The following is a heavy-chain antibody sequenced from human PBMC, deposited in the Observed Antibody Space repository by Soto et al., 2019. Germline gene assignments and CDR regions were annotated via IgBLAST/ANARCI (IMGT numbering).Heavy chain of an antibody. CDR1: GFTFSSYS. CDR2: ISSSSSYI. CDR3: ARGDDFWGGPPGWFDP. Sequence: GGSLRLSCAASGFTFSSYSMNWVRQAPGKGLEWVSSISSSSSYIYYADSVKGRFTISRDNAKNSLYLQMNSLRAEDTAVYYCARGDDFWGGPPGWFDPWGQGTLVTVSS. D-gene: IGHD3-3*01. J-gene: IGHJ5*02. V-gene: IGHV3-21*01.